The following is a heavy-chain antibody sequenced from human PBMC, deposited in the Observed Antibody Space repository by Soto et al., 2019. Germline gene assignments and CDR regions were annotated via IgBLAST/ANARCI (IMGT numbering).Heavy chain of an antibody. Sequence: EVQLLESGGGLVQPGGSLRLSCAASGFTFSNYFMTWVRQAPGKGLEWVSTISGSGGGTYYADSVKGRFTISRDNSNNTLFMQTNSLRDEDTALDYCAIYTRSTDYRGQGTLVPVS. CDR2: ISGSGGGT. J-gene: IGHJ4*02. CDR3: AIYTRSTDY. V-gene: IGHV3-23*01. D-gene: IGHD2-2*01. CDR1: GFTFSNYF.